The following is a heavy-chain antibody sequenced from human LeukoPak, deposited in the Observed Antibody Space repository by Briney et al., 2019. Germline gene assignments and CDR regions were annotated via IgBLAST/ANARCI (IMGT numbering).Heavy chain of an antibody. CDR2: IYYTGST. D-gene: IGHD6-6*01. V-gene: IGHV4-59*08. CDR3: ARHRAYSSSSPFDY. J-gene: IGHJ4*02. CDR1: GXSISSLY. Sequence: KPSETLPLTCSVSGXSISSLYWSWIRQPPGKGLEWIGYIYYTGSTNYNPSLKSRVTMFVDMSKNQFSLRLSSVTAADTAVYYCARHRAYSSSSPFDYWGQGTLVTVSS.